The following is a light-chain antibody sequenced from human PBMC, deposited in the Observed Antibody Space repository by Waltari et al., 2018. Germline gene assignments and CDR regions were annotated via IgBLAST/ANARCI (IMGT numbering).Light chain of an antibody. J-gene: IGKJ2*01. V-gene: IGKV2-28*01. Sequence: DLEITQSPLLLPVTPGEPASIPCRASPSLLYGYGFNYLDWYLQKPGQSPQLLIYLGSNLESGVPVRFSGSGSGTDFTLTISRVEAEDIGIYYCKQDVQTPYTFGRGTKLEIK. CDR3: KQDVQTPYT. CDR1: PSLLYGYGFNY. CDR2: LGS.